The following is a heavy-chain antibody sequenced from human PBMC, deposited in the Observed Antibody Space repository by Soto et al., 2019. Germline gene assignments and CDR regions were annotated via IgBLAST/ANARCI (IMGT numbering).Heavy chain of an antibody. V-gene: IGHV4-4*07. D-gene: IGHD4-17*01. CDR1: STSLSSYY. CDR2: IYTSGST. J-gene: IGHJ4*02. CDR3: ARGDSGGVFW. Sequence: PSETLPRTCIVSSTSLSSYYWSWIRQPAGKGLEWIGRIYTSGSTNYNPSLKSRVTMSVDTSKNQFSLNLSSVTAADTAVYYCARGDSGGVFWWGQGTLVTVS.